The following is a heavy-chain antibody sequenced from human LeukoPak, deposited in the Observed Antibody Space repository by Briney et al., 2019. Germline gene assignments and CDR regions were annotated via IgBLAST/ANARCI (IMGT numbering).Heavy chain of an antibody. CDR3: AREGTLKYYYDSSGPYGMDV. Sequence: SETLSLTCTVSGGSISSSHWWTWVRQPPGKGLEWIGEIHHSGSTKDSPSLRSRVTISLDKSKNQFSLNLTSVTAADTAVYYCAREGTLKYYYDSSGPYGMDVWGQGTTVTVSS. CDR2: IHHSGST. CDR1: GGSISSSHW. D-gene: IGHD3-22*01. V-gene: IGHV4-4*02. J-gene: IGHJ6*02.